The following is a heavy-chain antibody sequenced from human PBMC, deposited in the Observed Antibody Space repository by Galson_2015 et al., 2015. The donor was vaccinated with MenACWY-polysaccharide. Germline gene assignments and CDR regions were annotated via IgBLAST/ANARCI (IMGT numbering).Heavy chain of an antibody. CDR3: ARDPEWGANDY. CDR2: IKYDGSVK. J-gene: IGHJ4*02. Sequence: SLRLSCAASGFMFSNSWMAWVRQAPGKGLEWVGNIKYDGSVKYYVDSVKGRFTISRDNAENSVYLQMNSLRAVDTAVYYCARDPEWGANDYWGQGTLVTVSS. V-gene: IGHV3-7*01. CDR1: GFMFSNSW. D-gene: IGHD1-26*01.